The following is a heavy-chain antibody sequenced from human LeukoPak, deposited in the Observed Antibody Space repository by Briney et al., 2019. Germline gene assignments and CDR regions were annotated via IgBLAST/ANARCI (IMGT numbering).Heavy chain of an antibody. Sequence: ASVKVSCKASGYTFTNYGLSWVRQAPGQGLEWMGWISAYNGNTSYAQNLQGRVTMTTDTSTSTAYMELRSLRSDDTAVYFCARGHGDHSFDYWGQGTLVTVSS. J-gene: IGHJ4*02. CDR2: ISAYNGNT. V-gene: IGHV1-18*01. D-gene: IGHD4-17*01. CDR1: GYTFTNYG. CDR3: ARGHGDHSFDY.